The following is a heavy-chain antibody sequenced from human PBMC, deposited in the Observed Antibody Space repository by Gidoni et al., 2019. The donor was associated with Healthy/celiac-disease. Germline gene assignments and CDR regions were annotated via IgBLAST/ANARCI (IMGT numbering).Heavy chain of an antibody. D-gene: IGHD3-10*01. Sequence: QVTLRESGPALVNPSQTLTLTCTFSGFSLITSGMCVTWIRQPPGKALEWLALIDWDDDKYYSTSLKTRLTISKDTSKNQVVLTMTNIDPVDTATYYCARIQHVGYYYYGMDVWGQGTTVTVSS. V-gene: IGHV2-70*01. CDR2: IDWDDDK. CDR3: ARIQHVGYYYYGMDV. CDR1: GFSLITSGMC. J-gene: IGHJ6*02.